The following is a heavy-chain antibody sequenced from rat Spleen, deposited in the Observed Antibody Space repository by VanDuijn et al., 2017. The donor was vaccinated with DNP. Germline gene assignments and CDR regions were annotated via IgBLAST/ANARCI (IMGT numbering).Heavy chain of an antibody. Sequence: EVQLVESGGGLVQPGRSLKLSCAASGFTFSDYYMAWVRQAPTKGLEWVAYISYDGGSTYYGDSVKGRFTISRDNAKSTLYLQMNSLRSEDMATYYCARQGPAITTRYFDCWGQGVLVTVSS. CDR3: ARQGPAITTRYFDC. D-gene: IGHD1-4*01. J-gene: IGHJ2*01. V-gene: IGHV5-22*01. CDR2: ISYDGGST. CDR1: GFTFSDYY.